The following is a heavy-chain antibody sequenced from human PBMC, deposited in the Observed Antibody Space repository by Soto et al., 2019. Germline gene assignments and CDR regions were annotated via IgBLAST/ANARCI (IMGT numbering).Heavy chain of an antibody. J-gene: IGHJ3*02. Sequence: ESGGGVVQPGRSLRLSCAASGFTFSSSGMHWVRQAPGKGLEWVAVIWYDGRNKYYGDSVKGRFTISRDNSKNTLYLQMNSLRAEDTDVYYCARERTGNAFDIWGQGTMVTVSS. CDR3: ARERTGNAFDI. V-gene: IGHV3-33*01. CDR2: IWYDGRNK. D-gene: IGHD3-10*01. CDR1: GFTFSSSG.